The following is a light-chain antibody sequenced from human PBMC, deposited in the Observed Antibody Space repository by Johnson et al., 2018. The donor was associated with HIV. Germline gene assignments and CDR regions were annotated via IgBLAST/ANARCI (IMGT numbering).Light chain of an antibody. CDR1: SSNIGNNY. V-gene: IGLV1-51*01. CDR3: GTWDSSLNSKV. J-gene: IGLJ1*01. CDR2: DNN. Sequence: QSVLTQPPSVSAAPGQKVTISCSGSSSNIGNNYVSWYQQLPGTAPKLLIYDNNKRPSGIPDRFSGSKSATSATLGITGLQTGDEADYYCGTWDSSLNSKVFGTGTKVSVL.